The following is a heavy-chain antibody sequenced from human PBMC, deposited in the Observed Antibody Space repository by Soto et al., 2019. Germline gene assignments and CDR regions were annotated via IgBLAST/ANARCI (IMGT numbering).Heavy chain of an antibody. CDR1: GFSLSTGGVG. Sequence: QITLKESGPTLVKPTQTLTLTCTFSGFSLSTGGVGVGWIRQPPGKALEWLALIYWDDDKRYSPSLKSRLTITKDTSKNQVVVTMTNMDPVGTGTYYCAHSRCGGDCLQSYSSHYYYGMDVWGQGTTVTVSS. CDR2: IYWDDDK. J-gene: IGHJ6*02. V-gene: IGHV2-5*02. D-gene: IGHD2-21*02. CDR3: AHSRCGGDCLQSYSSHYYYGMDV.